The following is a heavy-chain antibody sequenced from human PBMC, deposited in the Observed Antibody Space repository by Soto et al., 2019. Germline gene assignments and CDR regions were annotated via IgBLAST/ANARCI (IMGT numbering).Heavy chain of an antibody. CDR2: ISAYNGNT. CDR3: ARDLILGYCTNGVCYGKFDY. D-gene: IGHD2-8*01. J-gene: IGHJ4*02. CDR1: GYTFTSYG. Sequence: ASVKVSCKASGYTFTSYGISWVRQAPGQGLEWMGWISAYNGNTNYAQKLQGRVTMTTDTSTSTAYVELRSLRSDDTAVYYCARDLILGYCTNGVCYGKFDYWGQGTLVTVSS. V-gene: IGHV1-18*01.